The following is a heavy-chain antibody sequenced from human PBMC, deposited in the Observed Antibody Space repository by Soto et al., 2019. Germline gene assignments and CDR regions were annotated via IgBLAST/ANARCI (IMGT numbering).Heavy chain of an antibody. V-gene: IGHV4-34*01. Sequence: SETLSLTCAVYGGSFSGYYWSWIRQPPGKGLEWIGEINHSGSTNYNPSLKSRVTISVDTSKNQFSLKLSSVTAADTAVYYCARGGYSYGFSYYYYGMDVWGQGTTVTVSS. CDR2: INHSGST. J-gene: IGHJ6*02. CDR3: ARGGYSYGFSYYYYGMDV. CDR1: GGSFSGYY. D-gene: IGHD5-18*01.